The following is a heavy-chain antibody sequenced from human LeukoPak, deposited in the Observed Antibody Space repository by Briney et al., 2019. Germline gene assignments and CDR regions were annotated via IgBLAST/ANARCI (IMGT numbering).Heavy chain of an antibody. Sequence: PGGSLRLSCAASGFTFSDYYMSWIRQAPGKGLEWVSYISSSGSTIYYADSVKGRFTISRDNSKNTLFLQMYSLRAEDTAVYYCAKEDYSNPRAYYYYGMDVWGQGTTVTVSS. V-gene: IGHV3-11*01. CDR2: ISSSGSTI. CDR1: GFTFSDYY. J-gene: IGHJ6*02. D-gene: IGHD4-11*01. CDR3: AKEDYSNPRAYYYYGMDV.